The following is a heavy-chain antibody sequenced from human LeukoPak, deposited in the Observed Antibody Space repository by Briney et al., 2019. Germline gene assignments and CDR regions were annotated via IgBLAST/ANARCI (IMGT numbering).Heavy chain of an antibody. D-gene: IGHD3-10*01. CDR1: GYTFTSYA. V-gene: IGHV1-3*01. CDR3: ARGPAFLWFGEFSY. CDR2: INAGNGNT. Sequence: GASAKVSCKASGYTFTSYAMHWVRQAPGQRLEWMGWINAGNGNTKSSQKFQGRVTITRDTSASTAYMELSSLRSEDTAVYYCARGPAFLWFGEFSYWGQGTLVTVSS. J-gene: IGHJ4*02.